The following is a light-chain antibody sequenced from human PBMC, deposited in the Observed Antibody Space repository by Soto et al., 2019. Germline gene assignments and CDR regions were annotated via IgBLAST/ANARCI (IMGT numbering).Light chain of an antibody. J-gene: IGKJ5*01. V-gene: IGKV3D-20*02. Sequence: EIVLTQSPGTLSLSPVERATLSCRASQSVSSSSLSWYQQKPGQAPRLLXYDTSTRATGVPARFSGSGSGKHFTLSIRSPDPEDFAVYYCQQCSNWPSITSGKGTRLDI. CDR1: QSVSSSS. CDR3: QQCSNWPSIT. CDR2: DTS.